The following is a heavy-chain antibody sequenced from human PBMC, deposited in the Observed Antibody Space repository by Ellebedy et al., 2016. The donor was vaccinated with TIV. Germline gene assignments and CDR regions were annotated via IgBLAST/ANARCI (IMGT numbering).Heavy chain of an antibody. V-gene: IGHV2-5*01. CDR3: AHIRAGGYNLYSFAY. J-gene: IGHJ4*02. CDR2: IYWNDDK. D-gene: IGHD5-24*01. Sequence: SGPTLVKPTQTLTLTCTFSGFSLSTGGVGVGWVRQPPRKALEWLAVIYWNDDKRYSPSLKSRLTITKDTSKNQVVLTVTNMDPVDTATYYCAHIRAGGYNLYSFAYWGQGTLVTVSS. CDR1: GFSLSTGGVG.